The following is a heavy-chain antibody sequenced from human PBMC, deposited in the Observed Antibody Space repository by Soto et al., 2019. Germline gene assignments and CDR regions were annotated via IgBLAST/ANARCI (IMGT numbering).Heavy chain of an antibody. CDR2: INPNSGGT. CDR1: GYTFTGYY. CDR3: AKVSRESSPYDAFDI. V-gene: IGHV1-2*04. J-gene: IGHJ3*02. D-gene: IGHD6-6*01. Sequence: ASVKVSCKASGYTFTGYYMHWVRQAPGQGLEWMGWINPNSGGTNYAQKFQGWVTMTRDTSISTAYMELSRLRSDDTAVYYCAKVSRESSPYDAFDIWGRGTRSPSPQ.